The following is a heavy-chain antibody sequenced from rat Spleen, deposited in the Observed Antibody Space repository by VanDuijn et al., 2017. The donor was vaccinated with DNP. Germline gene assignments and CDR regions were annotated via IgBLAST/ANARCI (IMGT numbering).Heavy chain of an antibody. CDR1: GYSITSCCR. Sequence: EVQLQESGPGLVEPSQSLSLTCSVTGYSITSCCRWTWIRKFPGHKLEWMGYINSAGSTNYNPSLKGRISITSDTSKNQFFLQVNSVTTEDTATYYCARGGTTNAYWFAYWGQGTLVTVSS. CDR2: INSAGST. CDR3: ARGGTTNAYWFAY. V-gene: IGHV3-3*01. J-gene: IGHJ3*01. D-gene: IGHD1-10*01.